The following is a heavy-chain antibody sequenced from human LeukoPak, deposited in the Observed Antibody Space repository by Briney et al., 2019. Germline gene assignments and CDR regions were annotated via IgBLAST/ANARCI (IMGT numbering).Heavy chain of an antibody. J-gene: IGHJ4*02. CDR2: ISSSSSYI. CDR3: ARDDRGYSYGRRVDY. Sequence: GGSLRLPCAASGFTFSSYSMNWVRQAPGKGLEWVSSISSSSSYIYYADSVKGRFTISRDNAKNSLYLQMNSLRAEDTAVYYCARDDRGYSYGRRVDYWGQGTLVTVSS. D-gene: IGHD5-18*01. V-gene: IGHV3-21*01. CDR1: GFTFSSYS.